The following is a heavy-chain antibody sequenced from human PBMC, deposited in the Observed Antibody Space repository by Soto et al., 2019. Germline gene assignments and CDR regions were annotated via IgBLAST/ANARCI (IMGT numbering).Heavy chain of an antibody. V-gene: IGHV3-74*01. CDR3: TRGPRPSSVGTGAF. Sequence: EVQLVESGGDLVQPGGSLRLSCTASGFTFSMYWMHWVRQVPGKGPEWVSRISDDGSRADYADSVKGRFTISRDNAKNNLYLEMHVLRADDTAVYYCTRGPRPSSVGTGAFWGQGTPVTVSS. D-gene: IGHD3-10*01. CDR2: ISDDGSRA. CDR1: GFTFSMYW. J-gene: IGHJ4*02.